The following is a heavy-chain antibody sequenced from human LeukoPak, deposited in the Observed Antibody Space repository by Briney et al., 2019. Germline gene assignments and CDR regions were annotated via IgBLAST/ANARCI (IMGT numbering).Heavy chain of an antibody. J-gene: IGHJ6*02. CDR3: ARDQKVRYGMDV. D-gene: IGHD3-10*01. V-gene: IGHV1-69*06. Sequence: SVRVSCKASGGTFSSYAISWVRQAPGQGLEWMGRIIPIFGTANYAQKFQGRVTITADKSTSTAYMELSSLRSEDTAVYYCARDQKVRYGMDVWGQGTTVTVSS. CDR1: GGTFSSYA. CDR2: IIPIFGTA.